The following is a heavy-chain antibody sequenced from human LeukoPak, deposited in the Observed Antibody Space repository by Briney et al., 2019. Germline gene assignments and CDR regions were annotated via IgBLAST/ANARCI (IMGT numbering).Heavy chain of an antibody. J-gene: IGHJ2*01. D-gene: IGHD2-15*01. CDR3: ARADCSGGSCYSGWYFDL. CDR1: GFTFYDYG. V-gene: IGHV3-20*04. Sequence: GGSLRLSCAASGFTFYDYGLSWVRQAPGKGVKWVSGINWNGGSTVYADSVKGRFTISRDNAKNSLLLQMNSLRAEDTAFYYCARADCSGGSCYSGWYFDLWGRGTLVTVSS. CDR2: INWNGGST.